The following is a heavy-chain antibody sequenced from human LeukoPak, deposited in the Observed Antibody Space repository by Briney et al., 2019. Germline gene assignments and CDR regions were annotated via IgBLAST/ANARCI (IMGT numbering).Heavy chain of an antibody. J-gene: IGHJ6*03. CDR1: GFTFSTYR. CDR3: AREYIVVVFGAKRNYYMDV. Sequence: GGSLRLSCAASGFTFSTYRMSWVRQAPGKGLEWVANIKQDGSEKYYVDSVKGRFTISRDNAKNSLYLQMNSLRAEDTAVYYCAREYIVVVFGAKRNYYMDVWGKGTTVTVSS. D-gene: IGHD2-15*01. CDR2: IKQDGSEK. V-gene: IGHV3-7*01.